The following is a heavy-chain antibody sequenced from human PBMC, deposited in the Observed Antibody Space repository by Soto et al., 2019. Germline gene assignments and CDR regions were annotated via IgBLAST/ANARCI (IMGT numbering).Heavy chain of an antibody. CDR1: GFSISSGYY. Sequence: ASATLSLTCAVSGFSISSGYYWGWIRQPPGQGLEWIGSIYHSGSAYHNPSLKSRVTISVDTSKNQFSLKLTSVTAADTAVYYCARWGEAAAGSYNWFDPWGPGTLVTVAA. J-gene: IGHJ5*02. CDR2: IYHSGSA. V-gene: IGHV4-38-2*01. D-gene: IGHD6-13*01. CDR3: ARWGEAAAGSYNWFDP.